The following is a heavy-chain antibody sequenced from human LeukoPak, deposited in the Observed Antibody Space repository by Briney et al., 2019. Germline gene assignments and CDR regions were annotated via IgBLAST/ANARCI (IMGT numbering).Heavy chain of an antibody. CDR1: GASISSASDY. CDR2: IYYGGST. CDR3: ARIGGGSWRNPGYWFDP. Sequence: SETLSLTCAVSGASISSASDYWGWIRQPPGKGLEGLGSIYYGGSTYDNPSLRSRVTISVDTSKNQFSLKLTSVTAADTAVYYCARIGGGSWRNPGYWFDPWGQGNLVTVSS. D-gene: IGHD2-15*01. V-gene: IGHV4-39*01. J-gene: IGHJ5*02.